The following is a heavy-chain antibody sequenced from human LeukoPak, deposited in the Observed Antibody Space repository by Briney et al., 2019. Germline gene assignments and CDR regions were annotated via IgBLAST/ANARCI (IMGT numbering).Heavy chain of an antibody. V-gene: IGHV4-34*09. CDR1: GGSFSGYY. Sequence: SETLSLTCAVYGGSFSGYYWSWIRQPPGKGLEWIGYIYYSGSTYYNPSLKSRVTISVDTSKNQFSLKLSSVTAADTAVYYCARDDSSGHYFDYWGQGTLVTVSS. J-gene: IGHJ4*02. CDR2: IYYSGST. CDR3: ARDDSSGHYFDY. D-gene: IGHD3-22*01.